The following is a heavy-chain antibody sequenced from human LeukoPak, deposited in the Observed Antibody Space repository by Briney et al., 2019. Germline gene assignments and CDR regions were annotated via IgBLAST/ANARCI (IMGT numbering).Heavy chain of an antibody. J-gene: IGHJ4*02. Sequence: GGSLRLSCSASGFTFSSNDMHWVRQAPGKGLEYVSFISNNGRNIDYADSVRGRFTISRDNSKNTLYLQMSSLRVEDMGVYHCVKDLSGRYSFDYWGLGTLVTVSS. CDR1: GFTFSSND. V-gene: IGHV3-64D*06. CDR2: ISNNGRNI. CDR3: VKDLSGRYSFDY. D-gene: IGHD1-26*01.